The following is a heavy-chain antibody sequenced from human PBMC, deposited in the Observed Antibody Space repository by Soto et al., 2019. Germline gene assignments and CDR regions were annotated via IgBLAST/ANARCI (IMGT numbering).Heavy chain of an antibody. CDR1: GGSISGSY. CDR3: ARSVAVPGAHIDY. V-gene: IGHV4-59*01. Sequence: SETLSLTCSVSGGSISGSYWSWIRQSPGKGLEWLGYVYYTGSTNYSPSLRSRVSISVDTSKNEFSLRLSSVTAADTAVYFCARSVAVPGAHIDYWGQGTQVTVST. CDR2: VYYTGST. J-gene: IGHJ4*02. D-gene: IGHD6-19*01.